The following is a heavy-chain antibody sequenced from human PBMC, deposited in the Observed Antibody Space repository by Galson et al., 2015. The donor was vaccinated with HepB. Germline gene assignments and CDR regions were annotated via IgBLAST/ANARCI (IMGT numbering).Heavy chain of an antibody. J-gene: IGHJ2*01. Sequence: SLRLSCAASGFIFSTYSMNWVRQAPGKGLEWVSSISSSGSYIYYADSVKGRFTISRDNAENSLYLQMNSLRAEDTAVYYCARALRGHTDWYFDLWGRGTLVTVSS. D-gene: IGHD3-10*01. CDR1: GFIFSTYS. CDR2: ISSSGSYI. V-gene: IGHV3-21*06. CDR3: ARALRGHTDWYFDL.